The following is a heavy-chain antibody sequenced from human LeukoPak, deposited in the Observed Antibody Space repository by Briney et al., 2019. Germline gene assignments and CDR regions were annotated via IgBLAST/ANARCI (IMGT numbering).Heavy chain of an antibody. V-gene: IGHV4-39*07. CDR1: GGSISSSSYY. D-gene: IGHD2-2*01. Sequence: SETLSLTCTVSGGSISSSSYYWGWIRQPPGKGLEWIGSIYTSGSTNYNPSLKSRVTVSVDTSKNQFSLKLSSVTAADTAVYYCARDDCSSTSCPSDWGQGTLVTVSS. CDR2: IYTSGST. CDR3: ARDDCSSTSCPSD. J-gene: IGHJ4*02.